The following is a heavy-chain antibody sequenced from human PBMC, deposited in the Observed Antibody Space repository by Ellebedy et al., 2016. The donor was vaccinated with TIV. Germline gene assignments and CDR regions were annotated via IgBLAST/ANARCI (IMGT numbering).Heavy chain of an antibody. Sequence: GGSLRLXXAASGFTFSSYAMSWVRQAPGKGLEWVSAISGSGGSTYYADSVKGRFTISRDNSKNTLYLQMNSLRAEDTAVYYCAKEERYFDWFESPFDYWGQGTLVTVSS. CDR3: AKEERYFDWFESPFDY. V-gene: IGHV3-23*01. CDR2: ISGSGGST. J-gene: IGHJ4*02. CDR1: GFTFSSYA. D-gene: IGHD3-9*01.